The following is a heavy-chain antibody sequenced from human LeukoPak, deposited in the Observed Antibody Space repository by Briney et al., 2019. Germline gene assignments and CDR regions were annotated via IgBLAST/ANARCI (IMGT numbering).Heavy chain of an antibody. Sequence: SETLSLTCAVYGGSFSGYYWSWIRQPPGKGLEWIGEINHSGSTNYNPSLKSRVTISVDTSKNQFSLKLSSVTAADTAVYYCARPSGGYNWNYDYWGQGTLVTVSS. D-gene: IGHD1-7*01. CDR2: INHSGST. CDR1: GGSFSGYY. V-gene: IGHV4-34*01. J-gene: IGHJ4*02. CDR3: ARPSGGYNWNYDY.